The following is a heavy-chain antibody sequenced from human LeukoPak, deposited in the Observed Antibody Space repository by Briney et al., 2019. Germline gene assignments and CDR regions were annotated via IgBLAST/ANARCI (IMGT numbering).Heavy chain of an antibody. CDR1: GASISSDY. V-gene: IGHV4-59*01. Sequence: SETLSLTCTVSGASISSDYWSWIRQPPGKGLEWIGYISYSGSTNYNPSLKSRLTISADTSQNQFSLKMSSVTAADTAVYYCARVLGWAGFDYWGQGTLVTVSS. J-gene: IGHJ4*02. CDR3: ARVLGWAGFDY. CDR2: ISYSGST. D-gene: IGHD6-19*01.